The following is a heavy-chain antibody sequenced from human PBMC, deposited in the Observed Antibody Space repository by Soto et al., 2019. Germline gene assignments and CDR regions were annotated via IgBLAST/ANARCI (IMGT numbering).Heavy chain of an antibody. CDR1: GGSISSYY. V-gene: IGHV4-59*12. CDR2: IHYSGST. D-gene: IGHD2-21*02. J-gene: IGHJ4*02. CDR3: AKIRVTRGPFDY. Sequence: SETLSLTCTVSGGSISSYYWSWIRQPPGKGLEWIGYIHYSGSTNYNPSLKSRVTISVDTSKNTLYLQMNSLRAEDTAVYYCAKIRVTRGPFDYWGQGTLVTVSS.